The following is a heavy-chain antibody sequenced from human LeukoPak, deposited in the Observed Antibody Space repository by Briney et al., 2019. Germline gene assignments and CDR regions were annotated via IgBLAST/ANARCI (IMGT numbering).Heavy chain of an antibody. J-gene: IGHJ5*02. Sequence: PSQTLSLTCSVSGGSISSGSYYWSWIRQPAGKGLEWIGRIYSSGSTNYNPSLKSRVTISVDTSKNQFSLKLSSVTAADTAVYYCARGGSDYYNWFDPWGQGILVTVSS. CDR3: ARGGSDYYNWFDP. CDR1: GGSISSGSYY. CDR2: IYSSGST. D-gene: IGHD4-17*01. V-gene: IGHV4-61*02.